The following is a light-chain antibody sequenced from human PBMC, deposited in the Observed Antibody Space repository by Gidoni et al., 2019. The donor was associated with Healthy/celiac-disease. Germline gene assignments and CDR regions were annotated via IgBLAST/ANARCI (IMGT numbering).Light chain of an antibody. Sequence: QSALTQPRPVSGPPGQSVTISCTGTSSDVGGYNYVSWYQQHPGKAPKLMIYDVSKRPSGVPDRFSGSKSGNTASLTISGLQADDEADYYCCSYAGSYSYVFGTGTKVTVL. V-gene: IGLV2-11*01. J-gene: IGLJ1*01. CDR1: SSDVGGYNY. CDR3: CSYAGSYSYV. CDR2: DVS.